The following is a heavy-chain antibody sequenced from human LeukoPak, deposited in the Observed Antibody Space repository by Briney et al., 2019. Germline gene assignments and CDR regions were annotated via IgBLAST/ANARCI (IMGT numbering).Heavy chain of an antibody. D-gene: IGHD3-3*01. J-gene: IGHJ4*02. V-gene: IGHV3-23*01. Sequence: PEGSLRLSCAASGFTFSSYAMSWVRQAPGKGLEWVSAISGSGGSTYYADSVKGRFTISRDNSKNTLYLQMNSLRAEDTAVYYCAKVDPVADYDFWSGRLYFDYWGQGTLVTVSS. CDR2: ISGSGGST. CDR1: GFTFSSYA. CDR3: AKVDPVADYDFWSGRLYFDY.